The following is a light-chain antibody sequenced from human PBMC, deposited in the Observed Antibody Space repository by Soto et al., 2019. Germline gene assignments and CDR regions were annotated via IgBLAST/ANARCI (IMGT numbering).Light chain of an antibody. CDR3: QQYNNWPPWT. J-gene: IGKJ1*01. CDR2: GAS. Sequence: EIVMTQSPATLSVSPGERATLSCTASQSVSSNLAWYQQKPGQAPRRLIYGASTSATGIPARFSGSGSGTEFTLTIRSLQSEDFAVYYCQQYNNWPPWTFGQGTKVEIK. CDR1: QSVSSN. V-gene: IGKV3-15*01.